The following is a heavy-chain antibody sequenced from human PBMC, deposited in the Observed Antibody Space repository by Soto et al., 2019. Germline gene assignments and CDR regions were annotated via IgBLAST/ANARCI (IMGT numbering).Heavy chain of an antibody. CDR1: GGTFSSYT. J-gene: IGHJ5*02. Sequence: QVQLVQSGAEVKKPGSSVKVSCKASGGTFSSYTISWVRQAPGQGLEWMGRIIPILGIANYAQKFQGRVRITAXXSXSXXYMELSSLRSEDTAVYYCARQHYYGSGSYEHWFDPWGQGTLVTVSS. CDR2: IIPILGIA. D-gene: IGHD3-10*01. V-gene: IGHV1-69*02. CDR3: ARQHYYGSGSYEHWFDP.